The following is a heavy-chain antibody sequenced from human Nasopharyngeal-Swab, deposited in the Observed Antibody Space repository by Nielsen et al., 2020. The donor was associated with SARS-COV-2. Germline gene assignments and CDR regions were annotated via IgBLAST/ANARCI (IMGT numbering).Heavy chain of an antibody. V-gene: IGHV3-48*01. CDR3: ARMVSDSSSWHVPLDFDY. CDR1: GFTFSSYS. Sequence: GESLKISCAASGFTFSSYSMNWVRQAPGKGLEWVSYISSSSSTIYYADSVRGRFTISRDNAKNSLYLQMNSLRAEDTAVYYCARMVSDSSSWHVPLDFDYWGQGTLVTVSS. CDR2: ISSSSSTI. J-gene: IGHJ4*02. D-gene: IGHD6-13*01.